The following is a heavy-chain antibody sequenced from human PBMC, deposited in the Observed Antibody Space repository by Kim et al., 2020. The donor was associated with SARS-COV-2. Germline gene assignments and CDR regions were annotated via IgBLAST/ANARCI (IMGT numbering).Heavy chain of an antibody. D-gene: IGHD3-10*01. CDR1: GASISSGGYY. CDR2: IYYSGTT. V-gene: IGHV4-31*03. CDR3: ATSDTALTIGWFDP. Sequence: SETLSLTCTVSGASISSGGYYWSWIRQHPGEGLEWIGYIYYSGTTYYNPSLKSRVTISIDTSKNQFSLRLSSVTAADTAVYYCATSDTALTIGWFDPWG. J-gene: IGHJ5*02.